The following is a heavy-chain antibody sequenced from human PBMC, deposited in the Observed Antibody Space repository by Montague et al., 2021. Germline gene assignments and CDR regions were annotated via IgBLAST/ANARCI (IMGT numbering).Heavy chain of an antibody. CDR2: IYYNGTT. J-gene: IGHJ5*02. Sequence: ETLPLTCTVSSGSISSASYYWGWIRQPPGKGPEFIGVIYYNGTTYHNPSLKSRVTVSMDTSKNQFSLKLSSVTAADTAVYYCARSLYCRGGSCYSGFDPWGQGTLVTASS. D-gene: IGHD2-15*01. CDR3: ARSLYCRGGSCYSGFDP. V-gene: IGHV4-39*01. CDR1: SGSISSASYY.